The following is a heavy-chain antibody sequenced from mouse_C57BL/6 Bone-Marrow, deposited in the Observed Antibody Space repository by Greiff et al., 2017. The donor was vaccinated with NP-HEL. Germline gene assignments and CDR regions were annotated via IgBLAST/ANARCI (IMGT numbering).Heavy chain of an antibody. J-gene: IGHJ1*03. V-gene: IGHV1-50*01. CDR1: GYTFTSYW. D-gene: IGHD1-1*01. CDR2: IDPSDSYT. Sequence: QVQLQQPGAELVKPGASVKLSCKASGYTFTSYWMQWVKQRPGQGLEWIGEIDPSDSYTNYNQKFKGKATLTVDTSSSTAYMQLSSLTSEDSAVYYCARGPSYYYCGSSYWYFDVWGRGTTVTVSS. CDR3: ARGPSYYYCGSSYWYFDV.